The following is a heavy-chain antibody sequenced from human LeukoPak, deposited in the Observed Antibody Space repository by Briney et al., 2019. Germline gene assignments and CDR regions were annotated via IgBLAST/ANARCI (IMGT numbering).Heavy chain of an antibody. J-gene: IGHJ4*02. CDR2: IYYSGST. D-gene: IGHD3-10*01. CDR1: GGSISSYY. CDR3: AGVAYGSGSYEDYFDY. V-gene: IGHV4-59*08. Sequence: SETLSLTCTVSGGSISSYYWSWIRQPPGKGLEWIGYIYYSGSTNYNPSLKSRVTISVDTSKNQFSLKLSSVTAADTAVYYCAGVAYGSGSYEDYFDYWGQGTLVTVSS.